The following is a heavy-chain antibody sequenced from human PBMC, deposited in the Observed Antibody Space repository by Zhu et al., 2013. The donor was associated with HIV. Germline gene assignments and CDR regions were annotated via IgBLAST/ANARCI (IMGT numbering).Heavy chain of an antibody. CDR3: ASSGWYRGY. CDR1: GDSVSRGRYY. Sequence: QVQLQESGPGLVKPSETLSLTCTVTGDSVSRGRYYWGWVRQPPGKGLEWIGAIYFGGNTYYNPSLKSRVAISVDSSKNQFSLRLSSVTAADTAVYYCASSGWYRGYWGQGTLVTVSS. J-gene: IGHJ4*02. V-gene: IGHV4-39*01. CDR2: IYFGGNT. D-gene: IGHD6-19*01.